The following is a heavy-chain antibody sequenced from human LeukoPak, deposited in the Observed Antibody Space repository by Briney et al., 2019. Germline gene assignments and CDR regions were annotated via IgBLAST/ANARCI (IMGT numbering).Heavy chain of an antibody. V-gene: IGHV3-21*01. J-gene: IGHJ4*02. CDR2: ISSSSSYI. Sequence: GGSLRLSCAASGFTFSSYSMNWVRQAPGKGLEWVSSISSSSSYIYYADSVKGRFTISRDNAKNSLYLQMNSLRAEDTAVYYCARDQWSPTGDRREWDYFDYWGQGTLVTVSS. CDR1: GFTFSSYS. CDR3: ARDQWSPTGDRREWDYFDY. D-gene: IGHD7-27*01.